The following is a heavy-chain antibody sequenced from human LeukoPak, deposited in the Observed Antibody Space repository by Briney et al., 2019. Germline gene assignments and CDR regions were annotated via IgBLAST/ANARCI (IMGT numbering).Heavy chain of an antibody. V-gene: IGHV4-59*01. J-gene: IGHJ4*02. CDR3: ARHTTMVHFDY. D-gene: IGHD5-18*01. Sequence: SETLSLTCTVSGGSISSYYWSWIRQPPGKGLEWIGYIYYSGSTNYNPSLESRVTISVDTSKNQFPLKLSSVTAADTAVYYCARHTTMVHFDYWGQGTLVTVSS. CDR2: IYYSGST. CDR1: GGSISSYY.